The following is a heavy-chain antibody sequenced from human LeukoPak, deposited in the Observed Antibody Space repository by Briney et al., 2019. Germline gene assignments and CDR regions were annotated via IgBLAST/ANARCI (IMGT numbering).Heavy chain of an antibody. J-gene: IGHJ4*02. Sequence: GGSLRLSCAAFGFTFSSYAMSWVRQAPGKGLEWVSAISGSGGSTYYANSVKGRFTISRDNSKNTLYLQMNSLRAEDTAVYYCANSPYSSPFDYWGQGTLVTVSS. CDR1: GFTFSSYA. CDR2: ISGSGGST. D-gene: IGHD6-13*01. V-gene: IGHV3-23*01. CDR3: ANSPYSSPFDY.